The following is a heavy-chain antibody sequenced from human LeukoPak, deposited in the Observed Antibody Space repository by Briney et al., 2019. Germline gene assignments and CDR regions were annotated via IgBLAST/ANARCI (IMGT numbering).Heavy chain of an antibody. CDR2: ISYDGNNK. Sequence: GGSLRLSCAASGFTFSSYAMHWVRQAPGKGLEWVAVISYDGNNKYYADSVKGRFTISRDNSKNTLYLQMNSLRAEDTAVYYCARPNGYCSSINCLLHYWGQGTLVTVSS. V-gene: IGHV3-30-3*01. CDR3: ARPNGYCSSINCLLHY. D-gene: IGHD2-2*01. J-gene: IGHJ4*02. CDR1: GFTFSSYA.